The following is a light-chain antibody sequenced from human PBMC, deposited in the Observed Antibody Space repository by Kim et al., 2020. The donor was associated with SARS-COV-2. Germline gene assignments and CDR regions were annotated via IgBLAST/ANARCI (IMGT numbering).Light chain of an antibody. V-gene: IGKV3-15*01. CDR3: QQYNNWPPLT. CDR2: GTS. J-gene: IGKJ4*01. CDR1: QSVSYT. Sequence: LPGEIATLSCRASQSVSYTVAWYQQKPGQAPRLLIYGTSARATGIPARFSGSGSGTDFTLTINSLQSEDFAVYYCQQYNNWPPLTFGGGTKVDIK.